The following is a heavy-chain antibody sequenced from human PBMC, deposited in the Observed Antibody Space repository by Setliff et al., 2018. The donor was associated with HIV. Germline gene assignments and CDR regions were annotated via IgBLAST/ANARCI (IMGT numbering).Heavy chain of an antibody. CDR3: ARDGSSSLGVSYPYFMDV. V-gene: IGHV6-1*01. CDR2: TLFRSKWYN. J-gene: IGHJ6*03. CDR1: GDSVSINSAA. Sequence: SQTLSLTCAISGDSVSINSAAWHWIRQSPGRGLEWLGRTLFRSKWYNEYAASVKSRVTFSADTSKNQFSLQVNSVTPEVTAVSYCARDGSSSLGVSYPYFMDVWGKGTTVTVS. D-gene: IGHD6-13*01.